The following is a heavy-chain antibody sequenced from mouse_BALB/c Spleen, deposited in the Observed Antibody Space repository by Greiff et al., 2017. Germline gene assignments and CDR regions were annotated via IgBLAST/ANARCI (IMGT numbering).Heavy chain of an antibody. CDR3: ARFTTVVGRLYWYFDD. D-gene: IGHD1-1*01. CDR2: ILPGSGST. CDR1: GYTFSSYW. J-gene: IGHJ1*01. Sequence: VQLQQSGAELMKPGASVKISCKATGYTFSSYWIEWVKQRPGHGLEWIGEILPGSGSTNYNEKFKGKATFTADTSSNTADMQLSSLTSEDTAVFYCARFTTVVGRLYWYFDDWGAGTTVTVSA. V-gene: IGHV1-9*01.